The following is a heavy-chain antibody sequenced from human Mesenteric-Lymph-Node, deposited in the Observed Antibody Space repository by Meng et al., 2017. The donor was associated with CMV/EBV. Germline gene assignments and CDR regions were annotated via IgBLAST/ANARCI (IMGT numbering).Heavy chain of an antibody. CDR3: ARDSGSLRIMPQYNWFDP. CDR2: IIPILGIA. Sequence: SAKVSCKASGYTFTSYAISWVRQAPGQGLEWMGGIIPILGIANYAQKFQGRVTITADKSTSTAYMELSSLRSEDTAVYYCARDSGSLRIMPQYNWFDPWGQGTLVTVSS. V-gene: IGHV1-69*10. D-gene: IGHD2-2*01. J-gene: IGHJ5*02. CDR1: GYTFTSYA.